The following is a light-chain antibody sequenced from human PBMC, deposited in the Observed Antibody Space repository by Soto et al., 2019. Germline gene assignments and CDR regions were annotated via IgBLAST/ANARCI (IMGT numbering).Light chain of an antibody. J-gene: IGLJ2*01. CDR1: SSNIGAGYN. Sequence: QSVLTQPPSVSGAPGQRVTISCTGSSSNIGAGYNVHWYQQIPGTAPKLLIYDNGKRPSGVPDRFSGSKSGTSASLAITGLQAEDEADYYGQSFRVFGGGTKLTVL. CDR2: DNG. CDR3: QSFRV. V-gene: IGLV1-40*01.